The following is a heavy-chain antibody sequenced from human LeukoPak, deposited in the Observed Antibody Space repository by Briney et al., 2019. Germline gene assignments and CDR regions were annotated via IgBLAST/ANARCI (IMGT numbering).Heavy chain of an antibody. J-gene: IGHJ6*03. Sequence: SETLSLTCTVSGGSISSYYWSWIRQPPGKGLEWIGEINHSGSTNYNPSLKSRVTISVDTSKNQFSLKLSSVTAADTAVYYCARLELGWSYTISYRYYYCMDVWGKGTTVTVSS. V-gene: IGHV4-34*01. CDR1: GGSISSYY. D-gene: IGHD3-3*01. CDR2: INHSGST. CDR3: ARLELGWSYTISYRYYYCMDV.